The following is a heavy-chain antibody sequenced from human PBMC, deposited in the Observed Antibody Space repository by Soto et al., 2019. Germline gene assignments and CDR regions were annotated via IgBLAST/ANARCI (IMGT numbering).Heavy chain of an antibody. CDR3: ARGIATGQLDP. D-gene: IGHD2-15*01. J-gene: IGHJ5*02. Sequence: ASVKVSCKASGGTFSSYAISWVRQAPGQGLEWMGGIIPIFGTANYAQKFQGRVTITRDTSASTAYMDLSSLRSEDTAVYYCARGIATGQLDPWGQGTLVPVSS. CDR2: IIPIFGTA. CDR1: GGTFSSYA. V-gene: IGHV1-69*05.